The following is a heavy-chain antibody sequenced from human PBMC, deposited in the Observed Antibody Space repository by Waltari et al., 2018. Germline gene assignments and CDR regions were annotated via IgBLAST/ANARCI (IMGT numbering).Heavy chain of an antibody. J-gene: IGHJ4*02. CDR2: IKQDGSEK. CDR3: ARVGAGKQLGTFDY. D-gene: IGHD6-6*01. CDR1: GFTFSSYW. V-gene: IGHV3-7*01. Sequence: EVQLVESGGGLVQPGGSLRLSCAASGFTFSSYWMSWVRQAPGKGLEWVANIKQDGSEKYYVDSVKGRFTISRDNAKNSLYLQMNSLRAEDTAVYYCARVGAGKQLGTFDYWGQGTLVTVSS.